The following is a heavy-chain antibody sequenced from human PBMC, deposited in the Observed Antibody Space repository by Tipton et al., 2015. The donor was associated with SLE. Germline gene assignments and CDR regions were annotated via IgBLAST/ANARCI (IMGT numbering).Heavy chain of an antibody. CDR3: ARVGYCSGGSCLYWYFDL. CDR2: IYSGGST. D-gene: IGHD2-15*01. J-gene: IGHJ2*01. V-gene: IGHV3-53*05. CDR1: GFTVSSNY. Sequence: SLRLSCAASGFTVSSNYISWVRQAPGKGLEWVSVIYSGGSTYYADSVKGRFTISRDNSKNTLYLQMNSLRAEDTAVYYCARVGYCSGGSCLYWYFDLWGRGTLVTVSS.